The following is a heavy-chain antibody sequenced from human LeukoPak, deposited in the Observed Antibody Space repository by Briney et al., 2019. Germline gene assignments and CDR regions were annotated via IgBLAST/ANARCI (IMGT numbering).Heavy chain of an antibody. D-gene: IGHD6-19*01. CDR1: GFTFSSYG. CDR2: IRYDGNEK. J-gene: IGHJ4*02. V-gene: IGHV3-30*02. CDR3: AKSHGSGWYYYDY. Sequence: PGGSLRLSCAASGFTFSSYGMCWVRQAPGKGLEWVAFIRYDGNEKYYTDSVKGRFTIFRDKSKNSLYLQMSSLRTEDTAVYYCAKSHGSGWYYYDYWGQGTLVTVSS.